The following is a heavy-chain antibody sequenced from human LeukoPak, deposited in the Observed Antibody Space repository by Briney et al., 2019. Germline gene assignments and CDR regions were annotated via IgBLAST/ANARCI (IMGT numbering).Heavy chain of an antibody. V-gene: IGHV4-31*03. J-gene: IGHJ4*02. CDR2: IYYSGSS. Sequence: SETLSLTCTVSGGSINNGGYYWSWIRQHPGKGLEWIGYIYYSGSSYYNPSLRSRVTISVDTSKNHFSLKLCSVTAADTAVYYCARNRDGYNSFDYWGQGTLVTVSS. CDR1: GGSINNGGYY. D-gene: IGHD5-24*01. CDR3: ARNRDGYNSFDY.